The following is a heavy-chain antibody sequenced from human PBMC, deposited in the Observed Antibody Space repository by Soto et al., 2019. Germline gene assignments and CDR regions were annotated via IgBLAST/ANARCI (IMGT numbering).Heavy chain of an antibody. CDR2: INAGNGNT. CDR1: GYTFTSYA. V-gene: IGHV1-3*01. J-gene: IGHJ4*02. CDR3: ARDLAEWEPPDY. Sequence: GASVKVSCKASGYTFTSYAMHWVRQAPGQRLEWMGWINAGNGNTKYSQKFQGRVTITRDTSASTAYMELSSLRSEDTAVYYCARDLAEWEPPDYWGQGTLVTVSS. D-gene: IGHD1-26*01.